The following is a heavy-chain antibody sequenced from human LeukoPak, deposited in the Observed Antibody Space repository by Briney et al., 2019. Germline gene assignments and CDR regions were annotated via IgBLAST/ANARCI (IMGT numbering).Heavy chain of an antibody. Sequence: ASGKVSCKVSGYTLTELSMHWVRQAPGKGLEWMGGFDPEDGETIYAQKFQGRVTMTEDTSTDTAYMELSSLRSEDTAVYYCATYSPGPPTASFDYWGQGTLVTVSS. D-gene: IGHD2-15*01. CDR3: ATYSPGPPTASFDY. J-gene: IGHJ4*02. CDR2: FDPEDGET. CDR1: GYTLTELS. V-gene: IGHV1-24*01.